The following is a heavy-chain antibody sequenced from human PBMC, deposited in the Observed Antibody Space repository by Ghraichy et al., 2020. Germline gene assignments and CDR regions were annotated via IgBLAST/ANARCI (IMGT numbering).Heavy chain of an antibody. D-gene: IGHD2-2*01. CDR1: GGTFSSYA. V-gene: IGHV1-69*04. Sequence: SVKVSCKASGGTFSSYAISWARQAPGQGLEWMGRIIPILGIANYAQKFQGRVTITADKSTSTAYMELSSLRSEDTAVYYCASRGGVVPAAMIGRDNDAFDIWGQGTMVTVSS. CDR2: IIPILGIA. CDR3: ASRGGVVPAAMIGRDNDAFDI. J-gene: IGHJ3*02.